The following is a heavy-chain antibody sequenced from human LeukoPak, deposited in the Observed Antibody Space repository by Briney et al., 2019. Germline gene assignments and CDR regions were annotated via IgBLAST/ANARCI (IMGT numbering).Heavy chain of an antibody. D-gene: IGHD6-19*01. CDR2: ISAYNGNT. Sequence: GASAMVSCKASGYTFTSYGVSWVRQAPGQGLEWMGWISAYNGNTNYAQKVRGRVTMTTDTSTRTAYMELRSLRSDDTAVYYCARGLQENLAWLTAFSAFDIWGQGTMVTVSS. CDR1: GYTFTSYG. J-gene: IGHJ3*02. V-gene: IGHV1-18*01. CDR3: ARGLQENLAWLTAFSAFDI.